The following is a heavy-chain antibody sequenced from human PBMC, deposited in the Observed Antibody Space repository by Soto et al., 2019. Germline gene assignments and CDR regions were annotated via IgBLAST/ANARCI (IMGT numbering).Heavy chain of an antibody. CDR1: GYTFTPFTNYD. CDR3: ARGLALKTYYLVY. Sequence: QVQLVQSGAEVKKPGASVKVSCKASGYTFTPFTNYDINWVRQATGQGLEWMGWMNPNSGNTGYAQKFQGRVTMTRNTSISTAYMELSSLRSEDTAVYYCARGLALKTYYLVYWGQGTLVTVSS. D-gene: IGHD1-26*01. J-gene: IGHJ4*02. V-gene: IGHV1-8*01. CDR2: MNPNSGNT.